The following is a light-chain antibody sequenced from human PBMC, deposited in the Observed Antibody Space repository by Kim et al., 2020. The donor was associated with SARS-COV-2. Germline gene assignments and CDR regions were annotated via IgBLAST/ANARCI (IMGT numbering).Light chain of an antibody. V-gene: IGLV2-14*03. CDR2: DVS. CDR3: SSYTTANTRV. Sequence: QSALTQPPFVSGSPGQSITISCSGTSSDIGAFNYVSWFQQHPGKAPKLMIYDVSERPSGISNRFSGSTSGNTASLTISGLQAEDEADYYGSSYTTANTRVFGTGTKVTVL. CDR1: SSDIGAFNY. J-gene: IGLJ1*01.